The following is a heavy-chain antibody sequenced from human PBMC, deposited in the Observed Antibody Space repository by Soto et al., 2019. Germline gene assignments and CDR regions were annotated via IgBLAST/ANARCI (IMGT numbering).Heavy chain of an antibody. D-gene: IGHD3-10*01. V-gene: IGHV4-59*01. CDR1: GGSISSYY. CDR2: IYYSGST. Sequence: PSETLSLTCTVSGGSISSYYWSWIRQPPGKGLEWIGYIYYSGSTNYNPSLKSRVTISVDTSKNQFSLKLSSVTAADTAVYYCARGQSXSGSYYKAYYYYYGMDVWGQGTTVAVSS. J-gene: IGHJ6*02. CDR3: ARGQSXSGSYYKAYYYYYGMDV.